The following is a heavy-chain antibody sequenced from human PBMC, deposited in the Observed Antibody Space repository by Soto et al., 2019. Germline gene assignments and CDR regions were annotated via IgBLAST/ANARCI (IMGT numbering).Heavy chain of an antibody. CDR2: ISYDGSNK. D-gene: IGHD3-3*01. CDR3: AKERVTIFGVIHYGMDV. J-gene: IGHJ6*02. Sequence: AGGSLRLSCAASGFTFSSYGMHWVRQAPGKGLEWVAVISYDGSNKYYADSVKGRFTISRDNSKNTLYLQMNSLRAEDTAVHYCAKERVTIFGVIHYGMDVWGQGTTVTVSS. CDR1: GFTFSSYG. V-gene: IGHV3-30*18.